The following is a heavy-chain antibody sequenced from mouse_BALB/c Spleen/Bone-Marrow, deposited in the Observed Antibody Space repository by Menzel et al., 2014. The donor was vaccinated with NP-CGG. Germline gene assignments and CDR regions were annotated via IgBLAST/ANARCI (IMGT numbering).Heavy chain of an antibody. CDR3: ARIYVGYSGAMDY. D-gene: IGHD2-3*01. V-gene: IGHV6-6*02. CDR2: IRLKSNNYAT. J-gene: IGHJ4*01. Sequence: EAKLAESGGGLVQPGGSMKVSCVASGLTFSNYCMNWVRQSPEKGLEWVAAIRLKSNNYATHYAESVKGRFTISRDDSKSSVFLQMNNLRGEDTGIYHCARIYVGYSGAMDYWGQGTSVTVYS. CDR1: GLTFSNYC.